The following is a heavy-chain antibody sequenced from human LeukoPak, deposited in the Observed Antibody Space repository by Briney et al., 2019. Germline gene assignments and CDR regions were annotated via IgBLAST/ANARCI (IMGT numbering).Heavy chain of an antibody. D-gene: IGHD3-10*01. J-gene: IGHJ6*02. CDR1: GFTFSSYA. CDR2: ISGRDGNT. Sequence: GGSLRLSCAASGFTFSSYAMSWVRQAPGKGLEWVSGISGRDGNTYYADSVKGRFTISRDNSKNTLYLQMISLRAEDTAVYYCAKGYYYGSGSYYPFDVWGQGTTVTVSS. CDR3: AKGYYYGSGSYYPFDV. V-gene: IGHV3-23*01.